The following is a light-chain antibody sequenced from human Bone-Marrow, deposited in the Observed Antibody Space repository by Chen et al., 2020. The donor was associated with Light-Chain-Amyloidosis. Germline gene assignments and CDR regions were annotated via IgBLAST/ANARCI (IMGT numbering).Light chain of an antibody. CDR2: RDT. Sequence: SYELPQPPSVSVSPGQTARITCSGDDLPTKYAYWYQQKPGQATVLVIHRDTERPSWISERFSGSSSGTTATLTISGVQAEDEADYHCQSADSSGTYEVIFGGGTKLTVL. V-gene: IGLV3-25*03. CDR1: DLPTKY. CDR3: QSADSSGTYEVI. J-gene: IGLJ2*01.